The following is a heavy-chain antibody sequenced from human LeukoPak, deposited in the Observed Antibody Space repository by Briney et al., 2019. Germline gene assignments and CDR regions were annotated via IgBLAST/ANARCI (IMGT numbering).Heavy chain of an antibody. J-gene: IGHJ4*02. CDR2: ISAYNGNT. V-gene: IGHV1-18*01. D-gene: IGHD6-6*01. Sequence: GASVKVSCKASGYTFSTYGITWVRQAPGQGLEWMGRISAYNGNTNYAQKFQGRVTMTTDTSASTAYMELRSLRSDDTAVYYCARAGTTSSSTPDYWGQGTLVTVSS. CDR3: ARAGTTSSSTPDY. CDR1: GYTFSTYG.